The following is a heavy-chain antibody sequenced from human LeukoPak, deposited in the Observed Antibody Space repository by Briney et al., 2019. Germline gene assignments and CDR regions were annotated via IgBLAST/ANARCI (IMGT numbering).Heavy chain of an antibody. Sequence: QTGGSLRLSCAASGFTFSGYWMSWVRQAPGKGLEWVANIKQDRSEKYYVDSVKGRFTISRDNAKNSLYLQMNSLRAEDTAVYYCARAGRLDYWGQGTLVTVSS. CDR2: IKQDRSEK. D-gene: IGHD5/OR15-5a*01. V-gene: IGHV3-7*01. J-gene: IGHJ4*02. CDR3: ARAGRLDY. CDR1: GFTFSGYW.